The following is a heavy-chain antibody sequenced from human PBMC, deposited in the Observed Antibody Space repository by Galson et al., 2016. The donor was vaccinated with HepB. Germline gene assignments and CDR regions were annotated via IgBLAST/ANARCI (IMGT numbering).Heavy chain of an antibody. J-gene: IGHJ6*03. CDR1: GFTFSNYS. CDR3: AREGLGDGYNSLNYYSYYMDV. Sequence: SLRLSCAASGFTFSNYSLNWVRQAPGKGLEWVSSISSSSTYIYYADSVKGRFTISRDNAKNPLCLQMSSLRAEDTAVYYCAREGLGDGYNSLNYYSYYMDVWGKGTTVTVSS. D-gene: IGHD5-24*01. V-gene: IGHV3-21*01. CDR2: ISSSSTYI.